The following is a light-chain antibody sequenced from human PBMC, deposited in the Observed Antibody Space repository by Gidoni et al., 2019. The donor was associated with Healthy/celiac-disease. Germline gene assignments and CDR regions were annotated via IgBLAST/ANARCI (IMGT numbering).Light chain of an antibody. CDR1: QSISSY. Sequence: IQMTQSPSSLSASVGDRVTITFRASQSISSYLNWYKQKPGKAPKRLIYAASSLQSGVPSRFSGSGSGTDFTLTISSLQPEYFATYYCQQSYSTPRTFGQGTKLEIK. CDR2: AAS. CDR3: QQSYSTPRT. V-gene: IGKV1-39*01. J-gene: IGKJ2*01.